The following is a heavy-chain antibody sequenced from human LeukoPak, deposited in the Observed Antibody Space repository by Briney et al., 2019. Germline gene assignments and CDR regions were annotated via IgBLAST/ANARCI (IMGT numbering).Heavy chain of an antibody. D-gene: IGHD2-15*01. V-gene: IGHV6-1*01. CDR1: GDSFSSNSAA. J-gene: IGHJ4*02. Sequence: SQTLSLTCAISGDSFSSNSAAWNWLTQSPSRGLEWLGRTYYRSKWYNDYAVSVKSRITINPDTSKNQCSLQLNSVTPEDTAVYYCGRGSGEALDYWGRGTLVTVPS. CDR2: TYYRSKWYN. CDR3: GRGSGEALDY.